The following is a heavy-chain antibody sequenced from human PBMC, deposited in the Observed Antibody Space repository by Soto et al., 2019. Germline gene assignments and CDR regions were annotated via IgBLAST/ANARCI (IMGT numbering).Heavy chain of an antibody. CDR3: AKDHYSSWHYYSMDV. CDR2: ISYDGSNK. Sequence: PGGSLRLSCAASGFTFSSYGMHWVRQAPGKGLEWVAIISYDGSNKWYADSVKGRFTISRDTSKNTLYLQMNSLRPEDTAVYYCAKDHYSSWHYYSMDVWGQGTTVTVSS. D-gene: IGHD6-13*01. V-gene: IGHV3-30*18. J-gene: IGHJ6*02. CDR1: GFTFSSYG.